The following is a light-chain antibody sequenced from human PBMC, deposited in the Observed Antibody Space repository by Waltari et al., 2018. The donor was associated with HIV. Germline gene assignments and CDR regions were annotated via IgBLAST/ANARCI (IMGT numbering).Light chain of an antibody. CDR2: GAS. V-gene: IGKV1-27*01. J-gene: IGKJ2*01. CDR3: QKYDRAPYT. Sequence: DIQVTQSPSSLSVSIGDRVTITCRATQDISSSLAWYQHKPGTPPKLLMYGASTLQSGVPSRFRGSGSGTDFTLTITSLQSEDIGIYYCQKYDRAPYTFGQGTRLEI. CDR1: QDISSS.